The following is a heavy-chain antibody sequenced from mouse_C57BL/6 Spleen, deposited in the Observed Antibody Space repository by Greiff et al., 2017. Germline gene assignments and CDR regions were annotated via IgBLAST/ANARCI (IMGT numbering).Heavy chain of an antibody. CDR2: INPGSGGT. Sequence: QVQLKQSGAELVRPGTSVKVSCKASGYAFTNYLIEWVKQRPGHGLEWIGVINPGSGGTNYNEKFKGKATLTADKSSSTAYMQLSSLTSEDSAVYFCARSRWYYGSKDYWGQGTTLTVSS. J-gene: IGHJ2*01. CDR1: GYAFTNYL. D-gene: IGHD1-1*01. CDR3: ARSRWYYGSKDY. V-gene: IGHV1-54*01.